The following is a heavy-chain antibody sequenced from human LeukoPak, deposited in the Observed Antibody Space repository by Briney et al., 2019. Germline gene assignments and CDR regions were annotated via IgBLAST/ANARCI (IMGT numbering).Heavy chain of an antibody. V-gene: IGHV4-39*01. J-gene: IGHJ4*02. D-gene: IGHD1/OR15-1a*01. CDR3: ARLGGYNWNRARYYFDY. Sequence: SETLSLTCTVSGGSISSSSYYWGWIRQPPGKGLEWIGSIYYSGSTYYNPSLKSRVTISVDTSKNQFSLKLSSVTAADTAVYYCARLGGYNWNRARYYFDYWGQGTLVTVSS. CDR1: GGSISSSSYY. CDR2: IYYSGST.